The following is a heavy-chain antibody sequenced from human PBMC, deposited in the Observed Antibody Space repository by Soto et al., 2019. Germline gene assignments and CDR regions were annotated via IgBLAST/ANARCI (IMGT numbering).Heavy chain of an antibody. Sequence: QVQLQESGPGLVKPSQTLSLTCTVSGGSISSGGYYWTWIRQYPGKGLEGIGYIYYSGSTFYNPSIKSRVSISVDTSKNQFSLNLSAVTAADTAVYYCARGLSVTLFDYWGQGTLVTVSS. D-gene: IGHD4-17*01. V-gene: IGHV4-31*03. CDR2: IYYSGST. CDR3: ARGLSVTLFDY. CDR1: GGSISSGGYY. J-gene: IGHJ4*02.